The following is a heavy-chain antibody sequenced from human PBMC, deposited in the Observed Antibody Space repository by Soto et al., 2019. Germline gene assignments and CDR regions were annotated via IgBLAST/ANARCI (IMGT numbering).Heavy chain of an antibody. CDR2: VSGNGATT. J-gene: IGHJ1*01. V-gene: IGHV3-23*01. CDR1: GFTFTSFA. D-gene: IGHD3-22*01. Sequence: HPGGSLRLSCAASGFTFTSFAMSWVRQAPGKGLEWVAAVSGNGATTHYADSVKGRFTVSRDNSRNTVYLQLNSLRAEDTAVFYCAKKSYYYDTSGYSEYFQHWGQGTLVTISS. CDR3: AKKSYYYDTSGYSEYFQH.